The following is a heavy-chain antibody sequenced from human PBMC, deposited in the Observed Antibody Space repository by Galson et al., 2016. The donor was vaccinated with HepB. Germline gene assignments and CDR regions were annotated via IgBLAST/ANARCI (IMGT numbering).Heavy chain of an antibody. CDR3: ARGESIFAP. J-gene: IGHJ5*02. CDR2: MRCDGSNK. V-gene: IGHV3-33*01. D-gene: IGHD3-3*01. Sequence: AMRCDGSNKYYADSVKGRFTISRDNAKNSLYLQMNSLRAEDTAVYYCARGESIFAPWGQGTLVTVSS.